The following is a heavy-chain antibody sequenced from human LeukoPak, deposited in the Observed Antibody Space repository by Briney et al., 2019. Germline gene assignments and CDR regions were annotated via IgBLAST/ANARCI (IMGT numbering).Heavy chain of an antibody. D-gene: IGHD6-13*01. CDR2: IYYSGST. Sequence: SETLSLTCTVSGGSISSSSYYWGWIRQPPGKGLEWIGSIYYSGSTYYNPSLKSRVTISVDTSKNQFSLKLSSVTAADTAVYYCARDLGSRYYFDYWGQGTLVTVSS. V-gene: IGHV4-39*07. J-gene: IGHJ4*02. CDR3: ARDLGSRYYFDY. CDR1: GGSISSSSYY.